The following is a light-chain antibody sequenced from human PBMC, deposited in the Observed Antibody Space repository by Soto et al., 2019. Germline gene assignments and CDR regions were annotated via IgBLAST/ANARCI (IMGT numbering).Light chain of an antibody. V-gene: IGKV3-20*01. CDR3: QQYGSSPRT. CDR1: QSVSSSY. CDR2: GAS. J-gene: IGKJ1*01. Sequence: EIVSTQSTGTMALSPGERYTGCCLASQSVSSSYLAWYQQKPGQAPRLLIYGASSRATGITDRFSGSGSGTDFTITISRLEPEDFAVYYCQQYGSSPRTFGQGTQVDIK.